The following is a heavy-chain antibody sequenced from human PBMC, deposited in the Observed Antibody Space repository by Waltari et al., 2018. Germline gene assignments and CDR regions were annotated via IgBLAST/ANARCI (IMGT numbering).Heavy chain of an antibody. CDR2: IYHSGNT. CDR1: GYSITSGYY. V-gene: IGHV4-38-2*02. CDR3: AKTPGAIAAAGSD. D-gene: IGHD6-13*01. Sequence: QVQLQESGPGLVKPSETLSLTCTVSGYSITSGYYWGCIRQPPGKGLEWIGSIYHSGNTYYNPSLKGRLTIAVDTSKNQFSLRLSSVTAADTAVYYCAKTPGAIAAAGSDWGQGTLVTVSS. J-gene: IGHJ4*02.